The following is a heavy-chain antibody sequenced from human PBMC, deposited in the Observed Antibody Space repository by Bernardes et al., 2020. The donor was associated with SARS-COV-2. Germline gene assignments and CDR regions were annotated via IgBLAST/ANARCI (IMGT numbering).Heavy chain of an antibody. CDR3: AKDRIQLWYPESAFDY. J-gene: IGHJ4*03. V-gene: IGHV3-30*18. Sequence: GGSLRLSCAASGFTFRSYGMHWVRQAPGKGLEWVAVISYDGSNQYYADSVKGRFTISRDNSKNTLYLQMNSLRAEDTAVYYCAKDRIQLWYPESAFDYWGQGTTVTVCS. CDR1: GFTFRSYG. D-gene: IGHD5-18*01. CDR2: ISYDGSNQ.